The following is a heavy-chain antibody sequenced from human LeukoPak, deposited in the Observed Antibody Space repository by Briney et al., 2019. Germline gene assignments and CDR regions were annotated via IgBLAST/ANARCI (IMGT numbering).Heavy chain of an antibody. V-gene: IGHV1-69*13. CDR3: ARVSVVPAAMGTWFDP. D-gene: IGHD2-2*01. Sequence: ASVKVSCKASGGTFSSYAISWVRQAPGQGLEWMGGIIPIIGTANYAQKFQGRVTITADESTSTAYMELSSLRSEDTAVYYCARVSVVPAAMGTWFDPWGQGTLVTVSS. CDR1: GGTFSSYA. CDR2: IIPIIGTA. J-gene: IGHJ5*02.